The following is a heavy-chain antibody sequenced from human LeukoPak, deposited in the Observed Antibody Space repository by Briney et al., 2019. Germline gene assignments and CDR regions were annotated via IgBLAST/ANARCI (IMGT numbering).Heavy chain of an antibody. V-gene: IGHV3-23*01. D-gene: IGHD5/OR15-5a*01. CDR3: GKDSRGSSVRVFDC. CDR1: GFTFGSYA. CDR2: IVGSGGNT. J-gene: IGHJ4*02. Sequence: GGSLRLSCAASGFTFGSYAMTWVRRAPGKGLEWVSSIVGSGGNTYYADSVKGRFTISRDNSKSTLSLQMNSLRAEDTAVYYCGKDSRGSSVRVFDCWGQGILVTVSS.